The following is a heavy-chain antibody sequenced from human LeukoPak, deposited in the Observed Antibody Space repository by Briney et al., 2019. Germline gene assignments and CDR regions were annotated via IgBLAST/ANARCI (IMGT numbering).Heavy chain of an antibody. CDR2: IKQDGRET. CDR1: GFTFSNFW. D-gene: IGHD6-13*01. Sequence: GGSLRLSCAASGFTFSNFWMSWVRQAPGKGLEWVANIKQDGRETYYVDSVKGRFTISRDNAKNSLYLQMNSLRDEDTAVCYCARDGSSWPTQKVNWFDPWGQGTLVTVSS. V-gene: IGHV3-7*01. CDR3: ARDGSSWPTQKVNWFDP. J-gene: IGHJ5*02.